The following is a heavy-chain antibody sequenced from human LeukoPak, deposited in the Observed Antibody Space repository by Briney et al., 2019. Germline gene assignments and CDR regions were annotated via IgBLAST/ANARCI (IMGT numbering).Heavy chain of an antibody. Sequence: PGGSLRLSCAASGFSFSTFTMTWVRQAPGKGLEWISYISSSSSTIYYADSVKGRFTISRDNAKNSLYLQMNSLRAEDTAVYYCARDLPLVPAALVYWGQGTLVTVSS. CDR3: ARDLPLVPAALVY. V-gene: IGHV3-48*04. D-gene: IGHD2-2*01. J-gene: IGHJ4*02. CDR1: GFSFSTFT. CDR2: ISSSSSTI.